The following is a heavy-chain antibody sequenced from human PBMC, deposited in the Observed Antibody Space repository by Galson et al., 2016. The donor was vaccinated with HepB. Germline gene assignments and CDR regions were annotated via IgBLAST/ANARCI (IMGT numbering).Heavy chain of an antibody. CDR2: DSMDGRGK. J-gene: IGHJ4*02. D-gene: IGHD2/OR15-2a*01. CDR3: ARRHEYCPPVGCSVDY. V-gene: IGHV3-30*03. Sequence: SLRLSCAGSGFLFRSYGMHWVRQAPGKGLEWVAADSMDGRGKFYADSVKGRFTISRDNSNSMLFLQMSSLRADDTAVYYCARRHEYCPPVGCSVDYWGQGTLVSVSS. CDR1: GFLFRSYG.